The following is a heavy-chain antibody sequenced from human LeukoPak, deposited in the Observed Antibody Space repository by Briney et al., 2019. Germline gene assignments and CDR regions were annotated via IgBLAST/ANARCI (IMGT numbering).Heavy chain of an antibody. V-gene: IGHV4-34*01. CDR2: INHSGST. CDR1: GGSISSYY. Sequence: SETLSFTCTVSGGSISSYYWSWIRQPPGKGLEWIGEINHSGSTNYNPSLKSRVTISVDTSKNQFSLKLSSVTAADTAVYYCARSKAVGGLYYYGMDVWGQGTTVTVSS. D-gene: IGHD3-16*01. CDR3: ARSKAVGGLYYYGMDV. J-gene: IGHJ6*02.